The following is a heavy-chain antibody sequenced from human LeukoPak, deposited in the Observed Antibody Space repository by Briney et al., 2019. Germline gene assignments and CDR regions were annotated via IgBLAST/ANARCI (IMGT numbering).Heavy chain of an antibody. CDR1: GGSISSYY. J-gene: IGHJ5*02. V-gene: IGHV4-59*12. CDR3: ARRKVSTWFDP. Sequence: KPSETLSLTCTVSGGSISSYYWSWIRQPPGKGLEWIGYIYYSGSTNYNPSLKSRVTISVDTSKNQFSLKLSSVTAADTAVYYCARRKVSTWFDPWGQGTLVTVSS. CDR2: IYYSGST. D-gene: IGHD3-16*02.